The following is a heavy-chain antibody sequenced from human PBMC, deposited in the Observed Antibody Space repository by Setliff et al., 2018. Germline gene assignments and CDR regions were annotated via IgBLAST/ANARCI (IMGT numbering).Heavy chain of an antibody. CDR1: GDSITSYY. CDR2: IYYRGNT. D-gene: IGHD2-15*01. CDR3: ASTPSYSGGLQFDS. J-gene: IGHJ4*02. V-gene: IGHV4-59*08. Sequence: SETLSLTCSVSGDSITSYYWSWIRQPPRKGLEWVGYIYYRGNTNYNPSLKSRVTISVDRSKSQFSLKLSSVTAADTAVYYCASTPSYSGGLQFDSLGRGTLVTVS.